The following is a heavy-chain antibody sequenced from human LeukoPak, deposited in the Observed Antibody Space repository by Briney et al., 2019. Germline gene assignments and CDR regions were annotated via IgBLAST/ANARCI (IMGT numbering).Heavy chain of an antibody. CDR1: GFTFSSYE. J-gene: IGHJ6*02. V-gene: IGHV3-48*03. Sequence: GGSLRLSCAASGFTFSSYEMNWVRQAPGKGLEWVSYISSSGSTIYYADSVKGRFTISRDNAKNSLYLQMNSLRAGDTAVYYCARDRLPYYYDSSGFYSYYGMDVWGQGTTVTVSS. CDR3: ARDRLPYYYDSSGFYSYYGMDV. CDR2: ISSSGSTI. D-gene: IGHD3-22*01.